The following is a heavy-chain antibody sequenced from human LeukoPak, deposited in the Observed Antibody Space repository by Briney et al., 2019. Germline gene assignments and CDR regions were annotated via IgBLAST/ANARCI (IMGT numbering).Heavy chain of an antibody. CDR1: GGSISSYY. D-gene: IGHD5-18*01. CDR2: IFYTGST. V-gene: IGHV4-59*12. J-gene: IGHJ6*03. Sequence: SETLSLTCTVSGGSISSYYWSWIRQPPGKGLEWIGYIFYTGSTNYNPSLKSRVTISVLTSKNRFSLKLSSVTAADTAVYYCAARVGGYSYGYDYYYYYMDVWGKGTTVTVSS. CDR3: AARVGGYSYGYDYYYYYMDV.